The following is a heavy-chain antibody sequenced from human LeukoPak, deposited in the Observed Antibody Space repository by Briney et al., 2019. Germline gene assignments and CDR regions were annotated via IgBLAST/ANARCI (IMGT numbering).Heavy chain of an antibody. J-gene: IGHJ5*02. CDR3: ARDPGVNWFDP. Sequence: ASVTVSCKASGYTFTSYAMHWVRQAPGQRLEWMGWINAGNGNTKYSQKFQGRVTITRDTSASTAYMELSSLRSEDTAVYYCARDPGVNWFDPWGQGTLVTVSS. CDR1: GYTFTSYA. V-gene: IGHV1-3*01. CDR2: INAGNGNT.